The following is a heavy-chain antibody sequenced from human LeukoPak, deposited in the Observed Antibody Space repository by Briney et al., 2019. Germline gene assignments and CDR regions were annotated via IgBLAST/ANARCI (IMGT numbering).Heavy chain of an antibody. CDR1: GYTFTGYY. Sequence: ASVKVSCKASGYTFTGYYMHWVRQAPGQGLEWMGWIHPNSGGTNYAQKFQGWVTMTRDTSISTAYMELSRLRSDDTAVYYCARENKRYCSGGSCSILDYWGQGTLVTVSS. V-gene: IGHV1-2*04. CDR2: IHPNSGGT. CDR3: ARENKRYCSGGSCSILDY. D-gene: IGHD2-15*01. J-gene: IGHJ4*02.